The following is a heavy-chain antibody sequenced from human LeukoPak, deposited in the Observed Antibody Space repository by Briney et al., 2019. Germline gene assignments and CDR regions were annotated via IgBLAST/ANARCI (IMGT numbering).Heavy chain of an antibody. CDR2: ISTSSSYI. Sequence: GGSLRLSCAASGFTLSSYSMNWVRQAPGKGLEWVSSISTSSSYIYYADSVKGRFTISRDNAKNSLHLQMNSLRAEDTALYYCARASGVYFSFYSDYWGQGTLVTVSS. V-gene: IGHV3-21*04. D-gene: IGHD2-8*01. CDR1: GFTLSSYS. J-gene: IGHJ4*02. CDR3: ARASGVYFSFYSDY.